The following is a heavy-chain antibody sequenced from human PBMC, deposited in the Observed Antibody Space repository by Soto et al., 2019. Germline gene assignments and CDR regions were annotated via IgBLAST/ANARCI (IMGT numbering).Heavy chain of an antibody. CDR3: ERDGTTTVPAGFDS. CDR2: ISYYGNEK. V-gene: IGHV3-30-3*01. CDR1: GFTFSNFA. J-gene: IGHJ4*02. D-gene: IGHD2-2*01. Sequence: SLRLSCAASGFTFSNFAMLCVRQSPRKGLEWLAVISYYGNEKYHADSVNGGFTVSRNNSNNTLYVQMNRLRPEDTAIYYCERDGTTTVPAGFDSWGKGALVTVSS.